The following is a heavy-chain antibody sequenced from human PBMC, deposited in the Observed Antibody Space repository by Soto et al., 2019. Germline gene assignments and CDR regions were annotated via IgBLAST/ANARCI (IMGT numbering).Heavy chain of an antibody. CDR1: GFTFSSYW. Sequence: GGSLRLSCAASGFTFSSYWMSWVRQAPGKGLEWVANIKQDGSEKYYVDSVKGRFTISRDNAKNSLYLQMNSLRAEDTAVYYCARLGYCSSTSCYNFAYWGQGTLVTVSS. CDR3: ARLGYCSSTSCYNFAY. V-gene: IGHV3-7*01. CDR2: IKQDGSEK. D-gene: IGHD2-2*02. J-gene: IGHJ4*02.